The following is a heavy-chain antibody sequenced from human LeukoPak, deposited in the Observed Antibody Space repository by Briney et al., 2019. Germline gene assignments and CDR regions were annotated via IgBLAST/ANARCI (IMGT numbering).Heavy chain of an antibody. CDR3: AKGSNWFDP. CDR1: GFTFSAYD. Sequence: GGSLRLSCAASGFTFSAYDIHWVRQAPGKGLEWVAVISYDGSNKYYADSVKGRFTISRDNSKNTLYLQMNSLRAEDTAVYYCAKGSNWFDPWGQGTLVTVSS. V-gene: IGHV3-30*18. J-gene: IGHJ5*02. CDR2: ISYDGSNK.